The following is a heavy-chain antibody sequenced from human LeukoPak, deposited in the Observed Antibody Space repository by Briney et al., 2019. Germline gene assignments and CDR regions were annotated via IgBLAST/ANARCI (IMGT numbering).Heavy chain of an antibody. Sequence: SVKVSCKVSGYTLTELSMHWVRQAPGQGLEWMGGIIPIFGTANYAQKFQGRVTITTDESTSTAYMELSSLRSEDTAVYYCARGSGDGYNFGHWGQGTLVTVSS. V-gene: IGHV1-69*05. CDR2: IIPIFGTA. D-gene: IGHD5-24*01. CDR3: ARGSGDGYNFGH. CDR1: GYTLTELS. J-gene: IGHJ4*02.